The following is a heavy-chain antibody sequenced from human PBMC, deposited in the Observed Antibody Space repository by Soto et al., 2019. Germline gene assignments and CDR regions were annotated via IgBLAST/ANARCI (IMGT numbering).Heavy chain of an antibody. CDR3: ARRLMVRGVIRDYYYGMDV. J-gene: IGHJ6*02. CDR2: IYYSGST. V-gene: IGHV4-39*01. D-gene: IGHD3-10*01. CDR1: GGPISSSSYY. Sequence: PSETLSLTCTVSGGPISSSSYYWGWIRQPPGKGLEWIGSIYYSGSTYYNPSLKSRVTISVDTSKNQFSLKLSSVTAADTAVYYCARRLMVRGVIRDYYYGMDVWGQGTTVTVSS.